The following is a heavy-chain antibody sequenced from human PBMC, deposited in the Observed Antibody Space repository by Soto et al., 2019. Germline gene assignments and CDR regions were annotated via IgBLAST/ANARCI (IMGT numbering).Heavy chain of an antibody. V-gene: IGHV5-10-1*01. Sequence: GESLKISCKGSGYSFTSYWISWVRQMPGKGLEWMGRIDPSDSYTNYSPSFQGHVTISADKSISTAYLQWSSLKASDTAMYYCATKTTVTTSYYYYGMDVWGQGTTVTVSS. CDR3: ATKTTVTTSYYYYGMDV. CDR2: IDPSDSYT. J-gene: IGHJ6*02. CDR1: GYSFTSYW. D-gene: IGHD4-4*01.